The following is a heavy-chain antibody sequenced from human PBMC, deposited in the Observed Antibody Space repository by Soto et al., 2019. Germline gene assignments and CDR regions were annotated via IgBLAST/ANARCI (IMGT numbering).Heavy chain of an antibody. CDR2: INPNSGGT. CDR1: GYTFTGYY. D-gene: IGHD2-2*02. CDR3: ARAPDIVLVPAAIGIGMDV. J-gene: IGHJ6*02. Sequence: ASVKVSCKASGYTFTGYYMHWVRQAPGQGLEWMGWINPNSGGTNYAQKFQGWVTMTRDTSISTAYMELSRLRSDDTAVYYCARAPDIVLVPAAIGIGMDVWGQGTTVTVSS. V-gene: IGHV1-2*04.